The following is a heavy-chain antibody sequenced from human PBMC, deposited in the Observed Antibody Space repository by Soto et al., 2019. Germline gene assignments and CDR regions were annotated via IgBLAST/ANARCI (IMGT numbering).Heavy chain of an antibody. CDR2: IYYSENT. Sequence: SETLSLTCTVPGGSISSSSNHWGWIRQPPGKGLEWIGNIYYSENTYYNPSLKSRVTISVDTSKNQFSLRLTSVTAADTAVYYCATHPPYGPLDHWGQGTLVTVSS. D-gene: IGHD4-17*01. V-gene: IGHV4-39*01. CDR3: ATHPPYGPLDH. J-gene: IGHJ4*02. CDR1: GGSISSSSNH.